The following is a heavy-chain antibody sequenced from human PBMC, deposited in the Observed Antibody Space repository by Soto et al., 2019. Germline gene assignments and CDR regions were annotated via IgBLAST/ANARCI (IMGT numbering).Heavy chain of an antibody. CDR1: GFTFSSYE. CDR2: ISSSGSTI. V-gene: IGHV3-48*03. D-gene: IGHD3-10*02. CDR3: AREVFSGIVNWFDP. Sequence: PGGSLRLSCAASGFTFSSYEMDWVRQAPGKGLEWVSYISSSGSTIYYADSVKGRFTISRDNAKNSLYLQMNSLRAEDTAVYYCAREVFSGIVNWFDPWGQGTLVTVSS. J-gene: IGHJ5*02.